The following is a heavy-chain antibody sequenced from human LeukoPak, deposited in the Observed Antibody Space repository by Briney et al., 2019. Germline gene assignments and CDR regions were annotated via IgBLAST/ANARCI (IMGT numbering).Heavy chain of an antibody. CDR1: GYTFTSYY. D-gene: IGHD3-22*01. CDR2: INPSGGST. CDR3: ARGRYYYDSSGYFGS. J-gene: IGHJ4*02. Sequence: GASVKVSCKASGYTFTSYYMHWVRQAPGQGLEWMGIINPSGGSTSYAQKFQGRVTMTRDMSTSTVYMELSSLRSEDTAVYYCARGRYYYDSSGYFGSWGQGTLVTVSS. V-gene: IGHV1-46*01.